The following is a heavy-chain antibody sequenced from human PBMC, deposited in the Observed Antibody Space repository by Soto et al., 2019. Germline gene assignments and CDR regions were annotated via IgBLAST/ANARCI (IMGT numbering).Heavy chain of an antibody. J-gene: IGHJ6*03. CDR3: ARDQAYQLPDYYYYYMDV. CDR1: GFTFSDYY. D-gene: IGHD2-2*01. Sequence: GGSLRLSCAASGFTFSDYYMSWIRQAPGKGLEWVSYISSSGSTIYYADSVKGRFTISRDNAKNSLYLQMNSLRAEDTTVYYCARDQAYQLPDYYYYYMDVWGKGTTVTVSS. CDR2: ISSSGSTI. V-gene: IGHV3-11*01.